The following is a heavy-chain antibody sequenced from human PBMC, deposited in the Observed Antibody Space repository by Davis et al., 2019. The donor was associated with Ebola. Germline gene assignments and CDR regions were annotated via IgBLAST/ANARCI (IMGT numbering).Heavy chain of an antibody. CDR3: ARDHLLWFGELLYQTHGMDV. Sequence: GESLKISCAASGFTFSSYAMNWVRQAPGKGLEWVSAISASGGSTYYADSVKGRFTISRDNVKNTLYLQMNSLRAEDTAVYYCARDHLLWFGELLYQTHGMDVWGKGTTVTVSS. CDR2: ISASGGST. D-gene: IGHD3-10*01. V-gene: IGHV3-23*01. J-gene: IGHJ6*04. CDR1: GFTFSSYA.